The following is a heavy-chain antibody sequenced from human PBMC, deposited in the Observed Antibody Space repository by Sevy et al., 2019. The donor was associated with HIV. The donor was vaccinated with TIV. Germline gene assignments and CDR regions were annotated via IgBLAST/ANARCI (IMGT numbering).Heavy chain of an antibody. Sequence: GGSLRLSCAASGFTFSSYAMSWVRQAPGKGLEWVSAISGSGGSTYYADSVKGRFTISRDNSKNTLYLQMNSLRAEDTAVYYRAKVRVWFGELDYWGQGTLVTVSS. V-gene: IGHV3-23*01. CDR1: GFTFSSYA. J-gene: IGHJ4*02. CDR2: ISGSGGST. CDR3: AKVRVWFGELDY. D-gene: IGHD3-10*01.